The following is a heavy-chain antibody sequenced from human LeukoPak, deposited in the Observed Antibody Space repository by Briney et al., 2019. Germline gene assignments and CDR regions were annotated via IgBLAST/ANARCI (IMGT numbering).Heavy chain of an antibody. CDR1: GFTFSSYS. CDR3: ASRNYYDTSGPLWYYGMDV. Sequence: PGGSLRLSCAASGFTFSSYSMNWVRQAPGKGLEWVSSISSSSSYIYYADSVKGRFTISRDNAKNSLYLQMNSLRAEDTAVYYCASRNYYDTSGPLWYYGMDVWGQGTTVTVSS. D-gene: IGHD3-22*01. CDR2: ISSSSSYI. J-gene: IGHJ6*02. V-gene: IGHV3-21*01.